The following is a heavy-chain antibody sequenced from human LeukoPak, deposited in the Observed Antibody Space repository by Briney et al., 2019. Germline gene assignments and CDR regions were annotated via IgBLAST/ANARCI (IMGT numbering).Heavy chain of an antibody. CDR3: ARRRGSDLDY. V-gene: IGHV5-51*01. Sequence: GESLKISCKGSGYTFTTYWIAWVRQMPGKGLEWMGTIYPGDSDTRYSPSFQGQVTMSADKSISTAYMQWSSLRASDTAMYYCARRRGSDLDYWGQGTLVTASS. CDR1: GYTFTTYW. D-gene: IGHD6-6*01. J-gene: IGHJ4*02. CDR2: IYPGDSDT.